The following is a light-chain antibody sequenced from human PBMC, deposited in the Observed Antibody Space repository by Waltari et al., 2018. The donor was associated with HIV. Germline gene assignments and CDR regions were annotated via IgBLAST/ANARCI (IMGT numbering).Light chain of an antibody. Sequence: EIVMTQSPATMSVSPGERATLSCRASQSVSSNLAWYQQNPGQAPRLLIYGASTRATGIPARFSGSGSGTEFTLTISSLQSEDFAVYYCQQYNNWPPWTFGQGTKVEFK. CDR2: GAS. CDR1: QSVSSN. V-gene: IGKV3-15*01. CDR3: QQYNNWPPWT. J-gene: IGKJ1*01.